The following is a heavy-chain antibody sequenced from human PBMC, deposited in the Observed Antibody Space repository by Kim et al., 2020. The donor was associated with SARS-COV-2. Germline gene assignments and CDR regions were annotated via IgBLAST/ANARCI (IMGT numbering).Heavy chain of an antibody. D-gene: IGHD3-16*01. J-gene: IGHJ6*03. CDR1: GFIFSYYG. CDR3: ARGRGGVQSTYFYIDV. V-gene: IGHV3-33*01. CDR2: ICYGGGNI. Sequence: GGSLRLSCAASGFIFSYYGMHWVRQAPGKGLEWVAFICYGGGNIYYAESVKGRFTISRDNSRNTVYLQMDSLRAEDTAVYYCARGRGGVQSTYFYIDVWGKETAGTASS.